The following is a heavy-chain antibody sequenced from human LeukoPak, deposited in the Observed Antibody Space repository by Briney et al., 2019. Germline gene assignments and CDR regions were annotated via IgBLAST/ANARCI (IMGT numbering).Heavy chain of an antibody. CDR3: ARDLRIAAAGRLDP. CDR1: GGSISSYY. J-gene: IGHJ5*02. D-gene: IGHD6-13*01. V-gene: IGHV4-59*01. Sequence: SETLSLTCTVSGGSISSYYWSWIRQPPGKGLEWIGYIYYSGSTNYSPSLKSRVTISVDTSKNQFSLKLSSVTAADTAVYYCARDLRIAAAGRLDPWGQGTLVTVSS. CDR2: IYYSGST.